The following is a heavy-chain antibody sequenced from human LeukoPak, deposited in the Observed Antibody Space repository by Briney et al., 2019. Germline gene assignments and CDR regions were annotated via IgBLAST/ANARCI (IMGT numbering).Heavy chain of an antibody. Sequence: SQTLSLTCAISGDSVSSNTAAWNWIRRSPSRGLEWLGRTYYTSNWHNDYAVSLKSRISINPDTSKNQFSLQLNTVTPEGTAIYYCARSYSSGWYGIDVWGQGTTVTVSS. CDR3: ARSYSSGWYGIDV. CDR2: TYYTSNWHN. J-gene: IGHJ6*02. V-gene: IGHV6-1*01. D-gene: IGHD6-19*01. CDR1: GDSVSSNTAA.